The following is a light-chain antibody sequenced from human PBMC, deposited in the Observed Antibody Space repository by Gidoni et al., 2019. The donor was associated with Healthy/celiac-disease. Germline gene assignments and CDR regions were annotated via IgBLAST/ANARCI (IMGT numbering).Light chain of an antibody. V-gene: IGKV3-20*01. CDR3: QQYGSSLQFT. Sequence: EIVLTQSPGTLSLSPGERATLSCRASQSVRSSYLAWYQQKPGQAPRLLIYGASSRATGIPDRFSGSGSGTDFTLTISRLEPEDFAVYYCQQYGSSLQFTFGPGTKVDIK. CDR1: QSVRSSY. J-gene: IGKJ3*01. CDR2: GAS.